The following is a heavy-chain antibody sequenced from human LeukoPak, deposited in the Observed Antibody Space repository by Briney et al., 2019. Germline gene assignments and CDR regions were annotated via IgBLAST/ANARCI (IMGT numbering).Heavy chain of an antibody. CDR3: ARGTVTINWFDP. Sequence: PSETLSLTCTVSGGSIGSYYWGWIRQPPGKGLEWIGSIYYSGSTYYNPSLKSRVTISVDTSKNQFSLKLSSVTAADTAVYYCARGTVTINWFDPWGQGTLVTVSS. CDR1: GGSIGSYY. CDR2: IYYSGST. D-gene: IGHD4-11*01. V-gene: IGHV4-39*01. J-gene: IGHJ5*02.